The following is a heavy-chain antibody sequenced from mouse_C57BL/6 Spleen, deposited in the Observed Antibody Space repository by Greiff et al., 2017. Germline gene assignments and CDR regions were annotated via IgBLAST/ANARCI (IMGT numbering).Heavy chain of an antibody. Sequence: QVQLQQSGAELARPGASVKMSCKASGYTFTSYTMHWVKQRPGPGLEWIGYINPSRGYPKYNQKFKDKATLTADKSSSTAYMQLSSLTSEDSAVYYCARCVTTVVATDYFDYWGQGTTLTVSS. V-gene: IGHV1-4*01. D-gene: IGHD1-1*01. J-gene: IGHJ2*01. CDR3: ARCVTTVVATDYFDY. CDR2: INPSRGYP. CDR1: GYTFTSYT.